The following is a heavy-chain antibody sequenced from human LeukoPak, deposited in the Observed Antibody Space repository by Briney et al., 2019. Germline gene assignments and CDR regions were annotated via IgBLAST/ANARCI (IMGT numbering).Heavy chain of an antibody. CDR2: IYYSGST. V-gene: IGHV4-59*08. D-gene: IGHD1-7*01. CDR3: ARVRFYSPDSGTTDY. J-gene: IGHJ4*02. Sequence: SETLSLTCTVSGGSISSYYWSWIRQPPGKGLEWIGYIYYSGSTNYNPSLKSRVTISVDTSKNQFSLKLSSVTAADTAVYYRARVRFYSPDSGTTDYWGQGTLVTVSS. CDR1: GGSISSYY.